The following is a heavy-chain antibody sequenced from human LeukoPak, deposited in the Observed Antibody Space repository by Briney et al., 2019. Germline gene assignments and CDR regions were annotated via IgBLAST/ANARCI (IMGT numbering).Heavy chain of an antibody. CDR1: GGSISSSSYY. CDR2: IYYSGST. CDR3: ASIAVDPYYFGY. J-gene: IGHJ4*02. V-gene: IGHV4-39*01. Sequence: SETLSLTCPVSGGSISSSSYYWGWIRQPPGKGLEWIGRIYYSGSTYYNPSLKSRVTISVDTSKNQFSLKLGSVTAADTAVYYCASIAVDPYYFGYWGQGTLVTVSS. D-gene: IGHD6-19*01.